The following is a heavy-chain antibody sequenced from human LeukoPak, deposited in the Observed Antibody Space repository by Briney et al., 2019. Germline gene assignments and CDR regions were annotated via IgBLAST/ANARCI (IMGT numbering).Heavy chain of an antibody. CDR2: INPNSGGT. V-gene: IGHV1-2*02. CDR1: GYTFTGYY. D-gene: IGHD1-26*01. J-gene: IGHJ4*02. CDR3: AKGGVGATDVSDY. Sequence: ASVKVSCKASGYTFTGYYMHWVRQAPGQGLEWMGWINPNSGGTNYAQKFQGRVTMTRDTSTSTVYMELSSLRSEDTAVYYCAKGGVGATDVSDYWGQGTLVTVSS.